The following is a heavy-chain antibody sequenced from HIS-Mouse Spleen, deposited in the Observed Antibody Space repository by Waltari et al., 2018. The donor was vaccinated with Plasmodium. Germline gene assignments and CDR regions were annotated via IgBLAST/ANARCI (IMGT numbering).Heavy chain of an antibody. V-gene: IGHV4-34*01. Sequence: QVQLQQWGAGLLKPSETMSLTCAVYCGSFRGYYWSGIRQPPGKGLEWIGEINHSGSTNYNPSLKSRVTISVDTSKNQFSLKLSSVTAADTAVYYCARLVVVASKDSYWGQGTLVTVSS. D-gene: IGHD2-15*01. CDR2: INHSGST. CDR3: ARLVVVASKDSY. J-gene: IGHJ4*02. CDR1: CGSFRGYY.